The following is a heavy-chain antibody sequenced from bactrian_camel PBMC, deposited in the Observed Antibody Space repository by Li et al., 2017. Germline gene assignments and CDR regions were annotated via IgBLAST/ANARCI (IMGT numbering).Heavy chain of an antibody. J-gene: IGHJ4*01. CDR3: AADVSPCFRMVGGRLSVT. Sequence: LVESGGGSVQAGGSLRVSCAISGYTYRMGFFRQAPGKEREGVAVMIPGAGSTYYAASVKGRFTISRDNAEYTVYLQMNTLKPEDTAMYYCAADVSPCFRMVGGRLSVTGARGPRSPSP. CDR1: GYTYR. V-gene: IGHV3S28*01. D-gene: IGHD6*01. CDR2: MIPGAGST.